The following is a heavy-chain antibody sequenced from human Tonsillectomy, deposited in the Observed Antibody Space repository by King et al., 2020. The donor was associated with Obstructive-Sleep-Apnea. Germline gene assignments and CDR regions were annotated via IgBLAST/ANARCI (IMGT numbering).Heavy chain of an antibody. CDR1: GFTFSSYA. J-gene: IGHJ4*02. D-gene: IGHD3-22*01. CDR2: ISGSGGST. Sequence: VQLVESGGGLVQPGGSLRLSCAASGFTFSSYAMSWGRQAPGKVLEWVSAISGSGGSTYYADSVKGRFTISRDNSNNTLYLQMNSLRAEDTAVYYCAKETYYYDSSGYYHFDYWGQGTLVTVSS. V-gene: IGHV3-23*04. CDR3: AKETYYYDSSGYYHFDY.